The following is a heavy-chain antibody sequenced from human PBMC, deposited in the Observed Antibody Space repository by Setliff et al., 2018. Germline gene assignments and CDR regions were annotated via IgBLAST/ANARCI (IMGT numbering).Heavy chain of an antibody. Sequence: PSETLSLTCTVSGGSINTYYWSWIRQLPGKGLEWIAYIYYSGNTYYNPSLKSRVTISVDTSKNQFSLKINSVTAADTAVYYCSRGHCSSGECPNYFDPWGQGTQVTVSS. V-gene: IGHV4-59*06. CDR2: IYYSGNT. CDR1: GGSINTYY. D-gene: IGHD2-15*01. J-gene: IGHJ5*02. CDR3: SRGHCSSGECPNYFDP.